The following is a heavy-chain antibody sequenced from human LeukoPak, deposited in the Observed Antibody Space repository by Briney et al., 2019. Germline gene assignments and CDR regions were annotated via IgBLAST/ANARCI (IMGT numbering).Heavy chain of an antibody. Sequence: GASVKVSCKASGGTFISYAISWVRQAPGQGLEWMGGIIPIFGTANYAQKFQGRVTITTDESTSTAYLELSSLRSEDTAVYYWARGVLWFGNRPYYYYYYMDVWGKGTTVTVSS. D-gene: IGHD3-10*01. V-gene: IGHV1-69*05. J-gene: IGHJ6*03. CDR1: GGTFISYA. CDR2: IIPIFGTA. CDR3: ARGVLWFGNRPYYYYYYMDV.